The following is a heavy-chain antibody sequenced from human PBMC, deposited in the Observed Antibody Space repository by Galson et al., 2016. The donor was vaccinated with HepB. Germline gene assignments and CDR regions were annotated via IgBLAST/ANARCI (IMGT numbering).Heavy chain of an antibody. CDR2: IKPDGTET. J-gene: IGHJ3*02. Sequence: SLRLSCAASGFTFSYFWMSWVRQSPGKGPEWVAIIKPDGTETYYVGSVKGRFTISRDNAKNSLYLQMNSLRAEDKAVYYCARDLSFSDAFDIWGQGTVVTVSS. V-gene: IGHV3-7*03. CDR3: ARDLSFSDAFDI. CDR1: GFTFSYFW.